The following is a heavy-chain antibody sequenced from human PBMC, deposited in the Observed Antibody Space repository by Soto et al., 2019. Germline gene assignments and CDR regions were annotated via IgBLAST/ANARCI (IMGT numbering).Heavy chain of an antibody. CDR2: IYSSGST. Sequence: KPSGTLSLTCTVSVGFMRNNRYSWGWTRQPPGKGLEWIGNIYSSGSTYSNPSLKSRVTISVDTSKNQFFLKLSSVTAADTAVYYCARLSGWSRYSWFAPWGQGTLVTVSS. CDR3: ARLSGWSRYSWFAP. V-gene: IGHV4-39*01. CDR1: VGFMRNNRYS. D-gene: IGHD6-19*01. J-gene: IGHJ5*02.